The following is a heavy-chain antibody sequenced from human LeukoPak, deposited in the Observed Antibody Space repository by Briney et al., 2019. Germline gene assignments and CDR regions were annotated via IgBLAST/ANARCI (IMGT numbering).Heavy chain of an antibody. V-gene: IGHV3-53*05. CDR1: GFTVSSNY. Sequence: GGSLRLSCAASGFTVSSNYMSWVRQAPGKGLEWVSVIYRGGSTYYADSVKGRFTISRDNSKNTLYLQMNSLRAEDTAVYYCARDQTSVATMPSTGDDYWGQGTLVTVSS. D-gene: IGHD5-24*01. J-gene: IGHJ4*02. CDR3: ARDQTSVATMPSTGDDY. CDR2: IYRGGST.